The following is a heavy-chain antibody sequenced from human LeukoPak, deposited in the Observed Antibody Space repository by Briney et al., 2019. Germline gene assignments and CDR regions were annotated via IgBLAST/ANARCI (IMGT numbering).Heavy chain of an antibody. CDR3: THNYYGSGSYYLSGED. CDR2: IKSKTDGGTT. J-gene: IGHJ4*02. V-gene: IGHV3-15*01. D-gene: IGHD3-10*01. Sequence: GGSLRLSCAASGFTFSNAWMSWVRQAPGKGLEWVGRIKSKTDGGTTDYAAPVKGRFTISRDDSKNTLYLQMNSLKTEDTAVYYCTHNYYGSGSYYLSGEDWGQGTLVTVSS. CDR1: GFTFSNAW.